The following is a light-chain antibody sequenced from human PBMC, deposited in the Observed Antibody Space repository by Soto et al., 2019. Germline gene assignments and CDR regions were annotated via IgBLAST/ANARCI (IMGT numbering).Light chain of an antibody. CDR3: QQYDNLPFT. J-gene: IGKJ3*01. CDR2: DAS. V-gene: IGKV1-33*01. Sequence: DIQMTQSPSSLSASVRDRVTITCQASQDINKYLNWYQQKPGQAPKLLIYDASNLETGVPSRFSGSGSGTDFTFTISRLQREDFATYYCQQYDNLPFTFAPGTKVDIK. CDR1: QDINKY.